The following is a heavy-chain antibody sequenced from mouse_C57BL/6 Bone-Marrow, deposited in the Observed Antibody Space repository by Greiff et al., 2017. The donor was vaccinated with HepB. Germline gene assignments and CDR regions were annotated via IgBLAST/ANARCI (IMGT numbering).Heavy chain of an antibody. Sequence: EVKVEESGPGLVKPSQSLSLTCSVTGYSIPSGYYWNWIRQFPGNNLEWMGYISYDGSNNYNPSLKNRISITRDTSKNQFFLKLNSVTTEDTATYYCSYFYAMDYWGQGTSVTVSS. CDR3: SYFYAMDY. J-gene: IGHJ4*01. D-gene: IGHD1-1*01. CDR1: GYSIPSGYY. CDR2: ISYDGSN. V-gene: IGHV3-6*01.